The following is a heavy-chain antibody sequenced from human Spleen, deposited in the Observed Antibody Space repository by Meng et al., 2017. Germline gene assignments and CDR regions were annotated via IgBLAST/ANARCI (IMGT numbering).Heavy chain of an antibody. D-gene: IGHD6-19*01. CDR1: GYNFPDYY. J-gene: IGHJ5*02. CDR3: ARANLGNGWSSFDP. V-gene: IGHV1-2*06. CDR2: INPKSGDT. Sequence: ASVKVSCKPSGYNFPDYYLHWVRRAPGQGLEWMGRINPKSGDTHYAQKFQARVTMTGDTSISTAYMELSSLRSDDSALYYCARANLGNGWSSFDPWGQGTLVTVSS.